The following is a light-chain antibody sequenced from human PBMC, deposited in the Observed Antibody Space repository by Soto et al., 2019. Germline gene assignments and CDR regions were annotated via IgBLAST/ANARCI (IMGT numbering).Light chain of an antibody. J-gene: IGLJ1*01. Sequence: QSALTQPASVSGSPGQSIAISCTGTSSDVGGYNYVSWYQQHPGKAPKLIIYDVTNRPSGVSNRFSGSKSGNTASLTISGLQAEDEADYYCSSYTSSSTYVFGTGTKLIVL. V-gene: IGLV2-14*01. CDR1: SSDVGGYNY. CDR2: DVT. CDR3: SSYTSSSTYV.